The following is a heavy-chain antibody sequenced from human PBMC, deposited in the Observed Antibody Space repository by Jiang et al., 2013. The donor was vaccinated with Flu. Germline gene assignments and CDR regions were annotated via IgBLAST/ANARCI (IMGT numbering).Heavy chain of an antibody. CDR2: IYHSGST. CDR1: GGSISSGGYS. CDR3: ARGIAAAGTGRGLDY. Sequence: TLSLTCAVSGGSISSGGYSWSWIRQPPGKGLEWIGYIYHSGSTYYNPSLKSRVTISVDRSKNQFSLKLSSVTAADTAVYYCARGIAAAGTGRGLDYWGQGTLVTVSS. D-gene: IGHD6-13*01. J-gene: IGHJ4*02. V-gene: IGHV4-30-2*01.